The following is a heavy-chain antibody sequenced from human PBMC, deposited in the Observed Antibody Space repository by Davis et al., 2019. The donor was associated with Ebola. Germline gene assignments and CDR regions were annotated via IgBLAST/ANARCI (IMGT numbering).Heavy chain of an antibody. V-gene: IGHV1-18*01. Sequence: GGSLRLSCKASGYTFTSYGISWVRQAPGQGLEWMGWISAYNGNTNYAQKLQGRVTMTTDTSTSTAYMELRSLRSDDTAVYYCARVRGYCSGGSCYRWFDPWGQGTLVTVSS. D-gene: IGHD2-15*01. CDR1: GYTFTSYG. J-gene: IGHJ5*02. CDR3: ARVRGYCSGGSCYRWFDP. CDR2: ISAYNGNT.